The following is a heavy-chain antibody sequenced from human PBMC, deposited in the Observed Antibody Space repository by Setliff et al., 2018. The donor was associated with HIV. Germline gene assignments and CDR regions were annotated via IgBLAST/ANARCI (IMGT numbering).Heavy chain of an antibody. D-gene: IGHD6-13*01. CDR2: INPNSGGT. J-gene: IGHJ3*02. CDR1: GYTFTGYY. V-gene: IGHV1-2*04. Sequence: ASVKVSCKASGYTFTGYYMHWVRQAPGQGLEWMGWINPNSGGTNFAQKFQGWVTMTRDTSISTAYMELSRLRSDDTAVYYCARDGNIAPGDAFYIWGQGTMVTVSS. CDR3: ARDGNIAPGDAFYI.